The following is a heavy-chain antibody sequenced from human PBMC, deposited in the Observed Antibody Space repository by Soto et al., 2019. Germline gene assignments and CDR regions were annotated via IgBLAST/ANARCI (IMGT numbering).Heavy chain of an antibody. V-gene: IGHV3-9*01. Sequence: PVGSLRLSCAASGFTFDDYAMHWVRQAPGKGLEWVSGISWSSGSIGYADSVKGRFTISRDNAKNSLYLQMNSLRAEDTALYYCAKDMRPAGYYDFWSGYFPSSGVDNWYDPWGQGTLVTVSS. CDR3: AKDMRPAGYYDFWSGYFPSSGVDNWYDP. CDR1: GFTFDDYA. D-gene: IGHD3-3*01. J-gene: IGHJ5*02. CDR2: ISWSSGSI.